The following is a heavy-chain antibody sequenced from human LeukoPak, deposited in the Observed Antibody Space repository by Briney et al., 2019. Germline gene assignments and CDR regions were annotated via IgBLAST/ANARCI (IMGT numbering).Heavy chain of an antibody. CDR3: ARGYCSGGSCYSYYYYNYMDV. V-gene: IGHV4-59*12. Sequence: SETLSLTCTVSGGSISSYYWSWIRQPPGKGLEWIGYIYYTGSTSYNPSLKSRVTISVDTSKNQVSLKLNSVTAADTAVYYCARGYCSGGSCYSYYYYNYMDVWGKGTTVTVSS. CDR2: IYYTGST. CDR1: GGSISSYY. D-gene: IGHD2-15*01. J-gene: IGHJ6*03.